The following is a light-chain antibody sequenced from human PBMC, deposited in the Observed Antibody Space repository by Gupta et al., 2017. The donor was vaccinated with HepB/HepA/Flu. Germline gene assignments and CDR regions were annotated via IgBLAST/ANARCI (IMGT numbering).Light chain of an antibody. CDR3: KAYATTYTYV. CDR1: SSYVGAQNF. J-gene: IGLJ1*01. CDR2: DVF. V-gene: IGLV2-14*03. Sequence: QSALTQPASVSGSPGQSTTISCTGTSSYVGAQNFVSWYQQHPGKAPKLIIYDVFNRPSGVSNRFSGSKSGNTASLTISGLQAEDEADYHCKAYATTYTYVFGTGTKVTVL.